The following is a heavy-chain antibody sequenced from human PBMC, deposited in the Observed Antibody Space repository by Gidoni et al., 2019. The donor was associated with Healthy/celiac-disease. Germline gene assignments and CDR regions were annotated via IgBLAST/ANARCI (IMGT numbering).Heavy chain of an antibody. CDR2: IYYSGST. J-gene: IGHJ3*02. Sequence: QLQLQESGPGLVKPSETLSLTCTVSGGSISSSSYYWGWIRQPPGKGLEWIGSIYYSGSTYYNPSLKSRVTISVDTSKNQFSLKLSSVTAADTAVYYCARLYYDFWSGYSPLGAFDIWGQGTMVTVSS. CDR1: GGSISSSSYY. D-gene: IGHD3-3*01. V-gene: IGHV4-39*01. CDR3: ARLYYDFWSGYSPLGAFDI.